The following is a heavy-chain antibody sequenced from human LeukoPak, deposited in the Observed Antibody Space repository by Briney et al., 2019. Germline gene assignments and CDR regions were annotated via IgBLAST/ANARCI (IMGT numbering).Heavy chain of an antibody. V-gene: IGHV1-46*01. Sequence: ASVKVSCKASGYTFTSYYMHWVRQAPGQGLEWMGIINPSGGSTNYAQKFQGRVTITADESTSTAYMELSSLRSEDTAVYYCARVWSGLDDYTNWFDPWGQGTLVTVSS. J-gene: IGHJ5*02. CDR2: INPSGGST. CDR1: GYTFTSYY. CDR3: ARVWSGLDDYTNWFDP. D-gene: IGHD5-24*01.